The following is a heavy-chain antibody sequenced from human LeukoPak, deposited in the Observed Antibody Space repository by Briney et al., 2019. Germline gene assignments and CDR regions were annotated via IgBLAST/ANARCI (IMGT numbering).Heavy chain of an antibody. CDR3: ASGIQPRLSWFFDL. Sequence: GGSLRLSCAASGFRFGDYYMSWIRQAPGKGLEWFSYISSPGSTTYYADSVKGRFTISRDNAKNSLSLQMNSLRADDTAVYYCASGIQPRLSWFFDLWGRGTLVTVSS. CDR1: GFRFGDYY. J-gene: IGHJ2*01. D-gene: IGHD5-18*01. CDR2: ISSPGSTT. V-gene: IGHV3-11*01.